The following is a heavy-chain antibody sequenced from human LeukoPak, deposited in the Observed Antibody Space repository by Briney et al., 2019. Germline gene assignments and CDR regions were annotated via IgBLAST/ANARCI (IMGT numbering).Heavy chain of an antibody. Sequence: ASVKVSCKASGYSFVLYGISWVRQAPGQGPEWMGWISTYNGNTKYAQKFQGRVTMTTDTSTSTAYMELRSLRSDDTAVYYCAKGSEVGSNLEVYYYYYMDVWGKGTTATVSS. D-gene: IGHD3-10*01. V-gene: IGHV1-18*01. CDR2: ISTYNGNT. CDR1: GYSFVLYG. CDR3: AKGSEVGSNLEVYYYYYMDV. J-gene: IGHJ6*03.